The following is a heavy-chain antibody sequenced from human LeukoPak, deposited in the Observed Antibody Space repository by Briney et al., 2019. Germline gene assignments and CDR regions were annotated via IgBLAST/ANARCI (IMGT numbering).Heavy chain of an antibody. CDR2: FDPQDGET. CDR3: ATGPPARDLVIRDREDSCFDL. Sequence: ASQRSSCEVSGYTPTELSIRCVRHTPVNKGEWVGGFDPQDGETVYDQTCGGSITMAEKTSTDTAFMELSSLRTEDTAVYYRATGPPARDLVIRDREDSCFDLWGRGTLVTVSS. V-gene: IGHV1-24*01. CDR1: GYTPTELS. D-gene: IGHD3-16*02. J-gene: IGHJ2*01.